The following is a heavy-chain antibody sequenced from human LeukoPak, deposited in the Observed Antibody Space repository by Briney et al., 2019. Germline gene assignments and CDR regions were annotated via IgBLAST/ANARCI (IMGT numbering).Heavy chain of an antibody. D-gene: IGHD3-22*01. CDR1: GFTVSSNY. J-gene: IGHJ3*02. V-gene: IGHV3-23*01. CDR3: AKDRDDGWLLLLGSPGDAFDI. CDR2: ISGSGGST. Sequence: GGSLRLSCAASGFTVSSNYMSWVRQAPGKGLEWVSAISGSGGSTYYADSVKGRFTISRDNSKNTLYLQMNSLRAEDTAVYYCAKDRDDGWLLLLGSPGDAFDIWGQGTMVTVSS.